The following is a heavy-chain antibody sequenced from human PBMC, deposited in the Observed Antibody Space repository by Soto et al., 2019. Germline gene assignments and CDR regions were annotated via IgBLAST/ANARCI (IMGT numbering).Heavy chain of an antibody. CDR1: GFTFNNAW. D-gene: IGHD3-9*01. CDR2: IKSNSDGGTT. J-gene: IGHJ5*02. Sequence: EVHLVESGGGLVKPGGSLRLSCAASGFTFNNAWMSGVRQAPGKGLAWVGRIKSNSDGGTTDDAAPVKGRCTISRDDSTSTLYLQMHSLQPEDTAVYYCADYYDLLNGQHGWLAPWGQGTLVTVSS. V-gene: IGHV3-15*01. CDR3: ADYYDLLNGQHGWLAP.